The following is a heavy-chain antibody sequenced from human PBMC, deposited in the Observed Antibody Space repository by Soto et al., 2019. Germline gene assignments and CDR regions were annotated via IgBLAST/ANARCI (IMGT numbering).Heavy chain of an antibody. CDR3: ARTRYSSSWNYNYYGMDV. CDR1: GYTFTRYG. D-gene: IGHD6-13*01. J-gene: IGHJ6*02. V-gene: IGHV1-18*01. Sequence: GASVKVSCKASGYTFTRYGIHWVRQAPGQGLEWMGWISAYNGNIKYAQKFQGRVTMTTDTSTSTAYMELRSLTSDDTAVYYCARTRYSSSWNYNYYGMDVWGQGTTVTVSS. CDR2: ISAYNGNI.